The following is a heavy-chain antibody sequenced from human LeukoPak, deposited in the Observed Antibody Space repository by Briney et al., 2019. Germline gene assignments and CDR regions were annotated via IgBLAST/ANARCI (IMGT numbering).Heavy chain of an antibody. V-gene: IGHV3-7*01. CDR2: INQDSSEK. Sequence: PGGSLGLSCVASGITFRNYWMSWVRQAPGKGLEWVANINQDSSEKYYVDSVKGRFTISRDNAKNSLYLQLNTLRPEDTAVYYCVQGWRDNWGQGNLVTVSS. CDR3: VQGWRDN. J-gene: IGHJ4*02. D-gene: IGHD2-15*01. CDR1: GITFRNYW.